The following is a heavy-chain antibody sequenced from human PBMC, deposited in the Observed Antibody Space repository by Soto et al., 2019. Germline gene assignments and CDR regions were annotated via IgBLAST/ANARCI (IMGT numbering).Heavy chain of an antibody. V-gene: IGHV4-39*01. J-gene: IGHJ5*02. Sequence: QLQLQESGPGLVKPSETLSLTCTVSGGSISSSSYYWGWIRQPPGKGLEWIGSIYYSGSTYYNPSLKRRVTISADTSKNQFSLKLSSVTAADTAVYYCARHESEAEIWEFKYGSGSDNWFDPWGQGTLVTVSS. CDR3: ARHESEAEIWEFKYGSGSDNWFDP. CDR1: GGSISSSSYY. D-gene: IGHD3-10*01. CDR2: IYYSGST.